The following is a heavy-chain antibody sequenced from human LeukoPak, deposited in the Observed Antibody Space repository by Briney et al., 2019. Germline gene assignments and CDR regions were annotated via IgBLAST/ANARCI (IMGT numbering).Heavy chain of an antibody. D-gene: IGHD3-16*01. J-gene: IGHJ6*03. CDR3: GGGRRKYMDV. CDR1: GGSFSGYY. CDR2: INHSGST. Sequence: PSETLSLTCAVYGGSFSGYYWSWIRQPPGKGLEWIGEINHSGSTNYNPSLKSRVTISVDTSKNQFSLKLSSVTAADTAVYYCGGGRRKYMDVWGKGTTVTVSS. V-gene: IGHV4-34*01.